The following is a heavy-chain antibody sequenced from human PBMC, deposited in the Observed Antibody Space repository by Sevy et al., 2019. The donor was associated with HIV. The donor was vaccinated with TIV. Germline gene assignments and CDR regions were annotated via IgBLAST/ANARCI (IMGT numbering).Heavy chain of an antibody. D-gene: IGHD6-13*01. CDR3: ARGVAAPVQGHFEY. J-gene: IGHJ4*02. V-gene: IGHV1-2*06. CDR2: INPDNGAT. CDR1: GYYFTLYS. Sequence: ASVKVSCKTSGYYFTLYSLSWVRQAPGQGLEWMGRINPDNGATKYSQKFQGRVTMTRDTSISTFYMDLSRLRSDDTAVYYCARGVAAPVQGHFEYWGQGTLVTVSS.